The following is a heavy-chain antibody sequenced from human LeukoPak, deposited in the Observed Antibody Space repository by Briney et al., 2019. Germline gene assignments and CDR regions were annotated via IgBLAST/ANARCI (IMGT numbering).Heavy chain of an antibody. Sequence: ASVKVSCKASGYTFSSYDINWVRQATGEGLEWMGWMNPNSGNTGYAQKFQGRVTMTRNTSISTAYMELSSLRSEDTAVYYCARRNYGSPRWFDPWGQGTLVTVSS. V-gene: IGHV1-8*01. CDR2: MNPNSGNT. CDR1: GYTFSSYD. J-gene: IGHJ5*02. CDR3: ARRNYGSPRWFDP. D-gene: IGHD3-10*01.